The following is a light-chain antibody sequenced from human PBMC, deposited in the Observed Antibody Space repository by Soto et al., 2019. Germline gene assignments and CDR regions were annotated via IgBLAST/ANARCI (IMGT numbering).Light chain of an antibody. CDR3: SSYTSSSTPYV. CDR1: SSDVGGYNY. J-gene: IGLJ1*01. V-gene: IGLV2-14*01. CDR2: DVS. Sequence: QSALAQPASVSGSPGQSITISCTGTSSDVGGYNYVSWYQQHPGKAPKLMIYDVSNRPSGVSNRFSGSKSGNTASLTISGLQAEDEADYYCSSYTSSSTPYVFGTGTKATVL.